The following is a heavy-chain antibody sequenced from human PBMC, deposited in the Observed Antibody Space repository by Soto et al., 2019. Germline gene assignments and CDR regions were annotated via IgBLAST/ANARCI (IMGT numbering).Heavy chain of an antibody. D-gene: IGHD5-18*01. V-gene: IGHV3-30*18. CDR1: GFTFSSYG. CDR3: AKDSGIYVDTAMVAFPGY. J-gene: IGHJ4*02. Sequence: GGSLRLSCAASGFTFSSYGMHWVRQAPGKGLEWVAVISYDGSNKYYADSVKGRFTISRDNSKNTLYLQMNSLRAEDTAVYYCAKDSGIYVDTAMVAFPGYWGQGTLVTVSS. CDR2: ISYDGSNK.